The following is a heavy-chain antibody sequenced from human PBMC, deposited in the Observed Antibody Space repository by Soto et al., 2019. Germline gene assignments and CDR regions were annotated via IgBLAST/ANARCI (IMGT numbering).Heavy chain of an antibody. V-gene: IGHV1-18*01. CDR2: ITAYNGNT. D-gene: IGHD6-19*01. CDR1: GYTFSSFG. J-gene: IGHJ4*02. Sequence: ASVKVSCKASGYTFSSFGISWVRQAPGQGLEWMGWITAYNGNTQYAQKLQGRVTMTTDTATSTAYMELRSLTSDDTAVYYCARGVAGNSYWGQGILVTVSS. CDR3: ARGVAGNSY.